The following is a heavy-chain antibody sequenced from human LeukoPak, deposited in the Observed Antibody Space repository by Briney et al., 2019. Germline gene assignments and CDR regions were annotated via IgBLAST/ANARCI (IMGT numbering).Heavy chain of an antibody. CDR1: GGTFSIYT. CDR3: ARDIVTGGIVLVY. V-gene: IGHV1-69*06. J-gene: IGHJ4*02. CDR2: IITIFGTA. D-gene: IGHD1-26*01. Sequence: SVKVSFKASGGTFSIYTISWVRQAPGQGGEWMGGIITIFGTANYAQKFQGRVTITADKSTSTAYMELSSLRSEDTAVYYCARDIVTGGIVLVYWGQGTLVTVSS.